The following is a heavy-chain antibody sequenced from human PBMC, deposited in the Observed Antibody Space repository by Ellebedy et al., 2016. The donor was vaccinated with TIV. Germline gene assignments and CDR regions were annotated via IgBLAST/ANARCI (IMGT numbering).Heavy chain of an antibody. D-gene: IGHD3-10*01. CDR1: GGTFSSYA. CDR3: DIPMVRGVTLDY. Sequence: AASVKVSCKASGGTFSSYAISWVRQAPGQGLEWMGRIIPILGIANYAQKFQGRVTITADKSTSTAYMELSSLRSEDTAVYYCDIPMVRGVTLDYWGQGTLVTGSS. V-gene: IGHV1-69*04. J-gene: IGHJ4*02. CDR2: IIPILGIA.